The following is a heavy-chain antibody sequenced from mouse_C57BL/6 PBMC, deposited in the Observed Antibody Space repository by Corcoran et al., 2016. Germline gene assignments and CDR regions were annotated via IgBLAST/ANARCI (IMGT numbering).Heavy chain of an antibody. CDR2: INPNNGGT. D-gene: IGHD1-2*01. CDR3: ARWGGRLRVYFDY. Sequence: EVQLQQSGPELVKPGASVKISCKASGYTFTDYYMNWVKQSHGKSLEWIGDINPNNGGTSYNQKFKGKATLTVDKSSSTAYMELRSLTSEDSAVYYCARWGGRLRVYFDYWGQGTTLTVSS. CDR1: GYTFTDYY. V-gene: IGHV1-26*01. J-gene: IGHJ2*01.